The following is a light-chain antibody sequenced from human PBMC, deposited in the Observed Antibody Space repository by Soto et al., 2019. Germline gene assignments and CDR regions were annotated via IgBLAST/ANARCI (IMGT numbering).Light chain of an antibody. Sequence: SALTQPASVSGSPGQSITISCTGTSSDVGGYNYVSWYQHHPGKAPKLIIYDVTNRPSGVSNPFSGSKSGNTASLTISGLQPEDEADYYCSSYTTSNTRQIVFGTG. CDR1: SSDVGGYNY. CDR2: DVT. J-gene: IGLJ1*01. V-gene: IGLV2-14*03. CDR3: SSYTTSNTRQIV.